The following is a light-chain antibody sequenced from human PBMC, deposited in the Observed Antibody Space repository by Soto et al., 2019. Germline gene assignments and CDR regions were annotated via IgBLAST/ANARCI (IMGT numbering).Light chain of an antibody. J-gene: IGKJ1*01. Sequence: DIQMTQSPSSLSAAVGDRVTITCRASQTVTNYLYWYHQQPGKAPKLLIHSTSTLQTEVPSRFSGSGSGTDFTLTINSLQPEDVGTYCCQQSYSFPRTFGQGTKVAI. V-gene: IGKV1-39*01. CDR3: QQSYSFPRT. CDR1: QTVTNY. CDR2: STS.